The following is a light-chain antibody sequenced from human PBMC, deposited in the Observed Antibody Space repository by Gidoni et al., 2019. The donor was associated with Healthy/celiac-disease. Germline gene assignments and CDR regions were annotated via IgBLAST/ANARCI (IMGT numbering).Light chain of an antibody. Sequence: DIVMTQSPDSLSVSLGERATINCQSSQSVLYSSNNKNYLAWYQQKPGQPPKLLIYWASTRESGVPERFSGSGSGTDFTITIRSLQAEDVAVYYCQQYYSTPLTFGGGTKVEIK. CDR2: WAS. CDR3: QQYYSTPLT. J-gene: IGKJ4*01. CDR1: QSVLYSSNNKNY. V-gene: IGKV4-1*01.